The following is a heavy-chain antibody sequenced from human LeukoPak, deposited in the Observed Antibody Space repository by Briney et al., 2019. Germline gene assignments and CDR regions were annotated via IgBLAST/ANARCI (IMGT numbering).Heavy chain of an antibody. Sequence: ASVKVSCKASGYTFTCYYMHWVRQAPGQGLEGRGWINPNSGGTNYAQKFQGRVTMTRDTSISTAYMELSRLRSDDTAVYYCARWGSKEATHYWGQGTLVTVSS. CDR2: INPNSGGT. CDR3: ARWGSKEATHY. D-gene: IGHD5-12*01. CDR1: GYTFTCYY. J-gene: IGHJ4*02. V-gene: IGHV1-2*02.